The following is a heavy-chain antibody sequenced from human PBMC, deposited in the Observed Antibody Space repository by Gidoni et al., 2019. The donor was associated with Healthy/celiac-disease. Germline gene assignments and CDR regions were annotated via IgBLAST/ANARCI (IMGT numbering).Heavy chain of an antibody. CDR1: GFTFSSYA. CDR2: ISGSGGST. CDR3: AKSYDSSGYYDPYFDY. D-gene: IGHD3-22*01. Sequence: EVQLLESGGGLVQPGGSLRLSCAASGFTFSSYAMSWVRQAPGKGLEWVSAISGSGGSTYYADSVKGRFTSSRDNSKNTLYLQMNSLKAEDTAVYYCAKSYDSSGYYDPYFDYWGQGTLVTVSS. J-gene: IGHJ4*02. V-gene: IGHV3-23*01.